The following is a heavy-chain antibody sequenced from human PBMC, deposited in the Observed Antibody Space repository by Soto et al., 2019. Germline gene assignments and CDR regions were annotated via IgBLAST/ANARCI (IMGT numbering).Heavy chain of an antibody. J-gene: IGHJ6*02. V-gene: IGHV4-59*01. D-gene: IGHD3-10*01. CDR1: GGSISSYY. CDR2: IYYSGST. CDR3: ARVPMVRGVMPPYYYYGMDV. Sequence: PSETLSLTCTVSGGSISSYYWSWIRQPPGKGLEWIGYIYYSGSTNYNPSLKSRVTISVDTSKNQFSLKLSSVTAADTAVYYCARVPMVRGVMPPYYYYGMDVWGQGTTVTVSS.